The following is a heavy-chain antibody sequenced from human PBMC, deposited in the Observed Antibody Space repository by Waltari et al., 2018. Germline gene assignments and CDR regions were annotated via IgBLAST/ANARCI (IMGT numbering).Heavy chain of an antibody. J-gene: IGHJ5*02. D-gene: IGHD5-12*01. CDR3: ATYSGFTNWFDP. V-gene: IGHV5-10-1*01. CDR1: GYSFTNYW. CDR2: IDPSDSYT. Sequence: EVQLVQSGAEVKKSGESLRISCKGSGYSFTNYWIICVRQIPGKGLEWMGRIDPSDSYTSYSPSFEGHVTISADKSISTAYLQWSSLKASDTAMYYCATYSGFTNWFDPWGQGTLVTVSP.